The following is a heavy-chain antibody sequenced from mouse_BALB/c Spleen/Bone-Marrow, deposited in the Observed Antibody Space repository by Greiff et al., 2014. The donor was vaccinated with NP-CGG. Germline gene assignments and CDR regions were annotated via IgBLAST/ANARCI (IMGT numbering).Heavy chain of an antibody. CDR1: GFSLTSYG. CDR3: ARVYLWYFDV. D-gene: IGHD2-3*01. Sequence: ESGPGLVAPSQSLSITCTVSGFSLTSYGVHWVRQPPGKGQEWLGVIWAGGSTNYNSALMSRLSISKDNSKSQVFLKMNSLQTDDTAMYYCARVYLWYFDVWGAGTTVTVSS. CDR2: IWAGGST. J-gene: IGHJ1*01. V-gene: IGHV2-9*02.